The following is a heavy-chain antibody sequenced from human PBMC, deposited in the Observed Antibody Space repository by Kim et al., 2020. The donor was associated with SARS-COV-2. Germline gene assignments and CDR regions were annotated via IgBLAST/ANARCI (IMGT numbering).Heavy chain of an antibody. Sequence: SETLSLTCIVSSDSFSAYYWSWIRQIPGKRLEWIDYIFYSGGTNYNPSLKSRATISWDTSRNQFSLDLTSVTQADTAVYYCARSEGRASWHQFDYWGQGVLVTVSS. J-gene: IGHJ4*02. CDR1: SDSFSAYY. CDR2: IFYSGGT. V-gene: IGHV4-59*01. CDR3: ARSEGRASWHQFDY.